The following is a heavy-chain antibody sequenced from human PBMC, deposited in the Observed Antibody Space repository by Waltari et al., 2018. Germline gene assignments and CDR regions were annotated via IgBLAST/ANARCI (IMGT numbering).Heavy chain of an antibody. CDR2: IYTSGST. D-gene: IGHD3-10*01. CDR1: GGSISSGSYY. V-gene: IGHV4-61*02. J-gene: IGHJ4*02. Sequence: QVQLQESGPGLVKPSQTLSLTCTVSGGSISSGSYYWSWIRQPAGKGLEWIGRIYTSGSTNYNPSLKSRDTISVDTSKNQFALKLSSVTAADTAVYYCATSPSSGSYYTTYFDYWGQGTLVTVSS. CDR3: ATSPSSGSYYTTYFDY.